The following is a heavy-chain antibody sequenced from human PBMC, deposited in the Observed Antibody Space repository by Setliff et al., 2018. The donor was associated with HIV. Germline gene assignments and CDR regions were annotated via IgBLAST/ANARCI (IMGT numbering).Heavy chain of an antibody. D-gene: IGHD6-19*01. CDR2: IRSKADKYAT. Sequence: GESLKISCKASGYSFSSYSIAWVRQLPGKGLEWAGRIRSKADKYATDYGASAKGRFIISRDDSKKTAYLQMSSLRAEDTAMYYCLLPCTSGWHNWADPWGQGTLVTVSS. CDR1: GYSFSSYS. V-gene: IGHV3-73*01. CDR3: LLPCTSGWHNWADP. J-gene: IGHJ5*02.